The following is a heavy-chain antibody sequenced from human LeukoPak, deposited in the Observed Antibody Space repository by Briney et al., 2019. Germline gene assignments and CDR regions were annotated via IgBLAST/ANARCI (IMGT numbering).Heavy chain of an antibody. Sequence: TGGSLRLSCAASGFTFSSYSMNWVRQAPGKGLEWVSSISSSSSYIYYADSVKGRFTISRDNAKDSLYLQMNSLRAEDTAVYYCARDDGYSGSYLYNWFDPWGQGTLVTVSS. J-gene: IGHJ5*02. CDR3: ARDDGYSGSYLYNWFDP. CDR2: ISSSSSYI. CDR1: GFTFSSYS. D-gene: IGHD1-26*01. V-gene: IGHV3-21*01.